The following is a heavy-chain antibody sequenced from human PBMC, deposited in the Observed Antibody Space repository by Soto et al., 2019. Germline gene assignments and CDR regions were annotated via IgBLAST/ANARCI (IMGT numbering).Heavy chain of an antibody. CDR1: GFTFSSYW. Sequence: PGGSLRLSCAASGFTFSSYWMSWVRQAPGKGLEWVANIKQDGSEKYYVDSVKGRVTMTRDTSTSTVYMELSSLRSEDTAVYYCARDMVRGVIITEPNYGMDVWGQGTTVTVSS. D-gene: IGHD3-10*01. V-gene: IGHV3-7*05. CDR3: ARDMVRGVIITEPNYGMDV. CDR2: IKQDGSEK. J-gene: IGHJ6*02.